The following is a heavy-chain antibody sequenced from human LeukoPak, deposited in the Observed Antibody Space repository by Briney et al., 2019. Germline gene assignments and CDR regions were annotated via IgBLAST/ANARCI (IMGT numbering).Heavy chain of an antibody. CDR1: GFTFSNYW. V-gene: IGHV3-7*01. Sequence: GGALRLSCAASGFTFSNYWMGWVRQAPGKGLEWVANIKQDGSEKRYVDPVKGRFTISRDNAKNSLYLQMNSLRAEDTAVYYCARAPATNEWRCMDYWGQGTLVTVSS. CDR3: ARAPATNEWRCMDY. CDR2: IKQDGSEK. D-gene: IGHD2-8*02. J-gene: IGHJ4*02.